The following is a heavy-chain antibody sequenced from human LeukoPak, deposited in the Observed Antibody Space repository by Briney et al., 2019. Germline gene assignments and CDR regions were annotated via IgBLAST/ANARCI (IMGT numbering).Heavy chain of an antibody. V-gene: IGHV3-23*01. CDR1: GFTFSSYA. CDR3: ASNIVVVVAATAGAFDI. CDR2: ISGSGGST. D-gene: IGHD2-15*01. Sequence: GGSLRLSCAASGFTFSSYAMSWVRQAPGKGLEWVSAISGSGGSTYYADSVKGRFTISRDNSKNTLYLQMNSLRAEDTAVYYCASNIVVVVAATAGAFDIWGQGTMVTVSS. J-gene: IGHJ3*02.